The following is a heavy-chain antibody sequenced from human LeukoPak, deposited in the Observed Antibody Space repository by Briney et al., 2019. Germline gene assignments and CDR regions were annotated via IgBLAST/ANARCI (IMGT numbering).Heavy chain of an antibody. D-gene: IGHD3-10*01. CDR2: INNDGSST. V-gene: IGHV3-74*01. CDR1: GFTFATIW. CDR3: VIGGTYGSGS. J-gene: IGHJ4*02. Sequence: GGSLRLSCAASGFTFATIWMHWVRQAPGKELVWVSLINNDGSSTNYADSVKGRFTISRDNAKNTLYLQMKSLRAEDTAVYYCVIGGTYGSGSWGQGTLVTVSS.